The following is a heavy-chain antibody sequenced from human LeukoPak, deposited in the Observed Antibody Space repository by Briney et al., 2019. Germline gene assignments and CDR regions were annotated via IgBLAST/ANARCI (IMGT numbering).Heavy chain of an antibody. CDR3: ARGRSMVRGDLDY. J-gene: IGHJ4*02. V-gene: IGHV3-30-3*01. CDR1: GFTFSSYA. D-gene: IGHD3-10*01. Sequence: GGSLRLSCAASGFTFSSYAMHWVRQAPGKGLEWVAVISYDGSNKYYADSVKGRFTISRDNSKNTLYLQMNSLRAEDTAVYYCARGRSMVRGDLDYWGQGTLVTVSS. CDR2: ISYDGSNK.